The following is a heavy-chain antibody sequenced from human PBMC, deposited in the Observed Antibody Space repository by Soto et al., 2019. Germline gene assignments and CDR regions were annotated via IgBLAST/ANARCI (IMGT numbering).Heavy chain of an antibody. D-gene: IGHD6-13*01. J-gene: IGHJ1*01. CDR3: AGPHREIAAEGN. Sequence: QLQLQESGPGLVKPSETLSLTCTVSGGSISSSSYYWGWIRQPPGKGLEWIGSIYYSGSTYYNPSVKSRVTLSVDTSKNQFSLKLSSVTAADTAVYYCAGPHREIAAEGNWGQGTLVTVSS. CDR2: IYYSGST. V-gene: IGHV4-39*01. CDR1: GGSISSSSYY.